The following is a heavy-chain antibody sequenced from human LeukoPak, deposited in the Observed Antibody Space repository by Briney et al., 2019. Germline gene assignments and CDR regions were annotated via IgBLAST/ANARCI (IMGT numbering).Heavy chain of an antibody. CDR3: ARPSLKWGFDY. J-gene: IGHJ4*02. CDR2: IYYSGST. CDR1: GGSISSSSYY. D-gene: IGHD1-26*01. Sequence: SETLSLTCTVSGGSISSSSYYWGWIRQPPGKGLEWIGSIYYSGSTYYNPSLKSRVTISVDTSKNQFSLKLSCVTAADTAVYYCARPSLKWGFDYWGQGTLVTVSS. V-gene: IGHV4-39*01.